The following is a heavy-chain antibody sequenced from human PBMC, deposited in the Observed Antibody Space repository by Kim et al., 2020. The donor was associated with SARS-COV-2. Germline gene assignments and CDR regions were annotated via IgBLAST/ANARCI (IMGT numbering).Heavy chain of an antibody. CDR2: IYFSGTT. CDR3: TRVEKIYAGWFES. Sequence: SETLSLTCTVSGGSISSSSYYWGWIRQPPGKGLEWIGSIYFSGTTYYNPSLKSRVTISVDTSKNQFSLKLSSVTAADTAVYYCTRVEKIYAGWFESWGQGTPVTVSS. V-gene: IGHV4-39*07. CDR1: GGSISSSSYY. J-gene: IGHJ5*01. D-gene: IGHD2-2*02.